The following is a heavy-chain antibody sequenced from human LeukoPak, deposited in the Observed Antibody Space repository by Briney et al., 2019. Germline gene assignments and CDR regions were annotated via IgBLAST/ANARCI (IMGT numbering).Heavy chain of an antibody. J-gene: IGHJ4*02. V-gene: IGHV1-69*05. Sequence: ASVKVSCKASGGTFSSYAISWVRQAPGQGLEWMGRIIPIFGTANYAQTFQGRVTITTDESTSTAYMELSSLRSEDTAVYYCARDRHIVATIVGGGEFDYWGQGTLVTVSS. CDR3: ARDRHIVATIVGGGEFDY. CDR2: IIPIFGTA. CDR1: GGTFSSYA. D-gene: IGHD5-12*01.